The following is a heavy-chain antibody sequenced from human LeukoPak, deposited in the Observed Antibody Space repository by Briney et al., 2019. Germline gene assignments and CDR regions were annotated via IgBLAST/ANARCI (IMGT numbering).Heavy chain of an antibody. Sequence: GGSVKVSCKASGYTFTGYYMHWVRQAPGQGLEGMGWINPNSCGTNYAQKFQDRVTMTRDTSISTVYMELSRLRYDDTAVYYCARGYGSGSFYHYWGQGTLVTVSS. CDR1: GYTFTGYY. V-gene: IGHV1-2*02. J-gene: IGHJ4*02. CDR2: INPNSCGT. CDR3: ARGYGSGSFYHY. D-gene: IGHD3-10*01.